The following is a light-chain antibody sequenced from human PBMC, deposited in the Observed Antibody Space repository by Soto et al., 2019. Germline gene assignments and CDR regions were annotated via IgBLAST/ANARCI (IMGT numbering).Light chain of an antibody. Sequence: EIVLTQSPGTLSLSPGERATLSCRASQSVSSSYLAWYQQKSGQPPRLLIYGASSRATGIPDRFSGSGSGTDFTLTISRLEPEAFAVYYCQQYGSSFTFGPGTKVDIK. V-gene: IGKV3-20*01. J-gene: IGKJ3*01. CDR3: QQYGSSFT. CDR2: GAS. CDR1: QSVSSSY.